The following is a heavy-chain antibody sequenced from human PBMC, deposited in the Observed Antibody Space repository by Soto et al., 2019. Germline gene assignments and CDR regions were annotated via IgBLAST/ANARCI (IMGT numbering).Heavy chain of an antibody. D-gene: IGHD1-1*01. CDR3: ATWHEREHAYDV. V-gene: IGHV3-53*01. CDR2: LYDVDGS. CDR1: GLTISGKKY. J-gene: IGHJ3*01. Sequence: GGSLRLSCAASGLTISGKKYVAWVRQAPGKGLEWVSALYDVDGSFYADSVKGRFTTSSDSSKTTVYLQINDLRPDDTAVYYCATWHEREHAYDVWGQGTTVTV.